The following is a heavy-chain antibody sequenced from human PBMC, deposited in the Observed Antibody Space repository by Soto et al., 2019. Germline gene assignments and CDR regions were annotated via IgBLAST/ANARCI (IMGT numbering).Heavy chain of an antibody. J-gene: IGHJ5*02. CDR1: GFTFSSYG. D-gene: IGHD6-13*01. V-gene: IGHV3-30*18. CDR3: AKEVSAAGTGVNWFDP. CDR2: ISYDGSNK. Sequence: GGSLRLSCAASGFTFSSYGMHWVRQAPGKGLEWVAVISYDGSNKYYADSVKGRFTISRDNSKNTLYLQMNSLRAEDTAVYYCAKEVSAAGTGVNWFDPWGQGTLVTVSS.